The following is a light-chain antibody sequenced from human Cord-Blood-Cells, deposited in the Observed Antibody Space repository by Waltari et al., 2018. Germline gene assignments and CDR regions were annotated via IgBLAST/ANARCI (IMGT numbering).Light chain of an antibody. CDR1: SSDVGGYNY. Sequence: QSALTQPASVSGSPGQSITISCTGTSSDVGGYNYVSWYQQHPGKAPKLMIYDVSNRPSGGSNRFSCSKSGNTASLTISGLQAEDEADYYCSSYTSSSTVVFGGGTKLTVL. J-gene: IGLJ2*01. CDR3: SSYTSSSTVV. CDR2: DVS. V-gene: IGLV2-14*01.